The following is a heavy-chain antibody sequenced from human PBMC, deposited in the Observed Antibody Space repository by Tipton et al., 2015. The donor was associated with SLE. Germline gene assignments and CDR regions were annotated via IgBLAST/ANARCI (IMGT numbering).Heavy chain of an antibody. Sequence: QLVQSGAEVKKPGSSVKVPCKASGGTFSSYTISWARQAPGQGLEWMGWINVYDGKRKYAQKFQGRVTMTADSATNTVYMELRSLRLDGAALYYCAREFGSSGGLDYGYGHFDDWGQGTLVTVSS. V-gene: IGHV1-18*01. D-gene: IGHD5-18*01. CDR1: GGTFSSYT. CDR3: AREFGSSGGLDYGYGHFDD. J-gene: IGHJ4*02. CDR2: INVYDGKR.